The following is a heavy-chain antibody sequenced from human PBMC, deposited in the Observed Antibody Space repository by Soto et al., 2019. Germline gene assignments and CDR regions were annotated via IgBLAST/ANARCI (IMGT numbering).Heavy chain of an antibody. CDR3: AKSLNVDTDRTDAFDI. Sequence: EVQLLESGGGLVQPRGSLTLSCAASGFTFSSYAMSWVRQARRKGLQWVSAISGSGGSTYYADSVKGQFTISKDNSKNTLDLQMNSPRAEDTAVYYCAKSLNVDTDRTDAFDIWGQGTMVTVSS. J-gene: IGHJ3*02. CDR2: ISGSGGST. D-gene: IGHD5-18*01. CDR1: GFTFSSYA. V-gene: IGHV3-23*01.